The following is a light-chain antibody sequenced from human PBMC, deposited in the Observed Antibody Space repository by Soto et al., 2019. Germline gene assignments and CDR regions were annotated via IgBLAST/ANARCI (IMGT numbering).Light chain of an antibody. J-gene: IGKJ1*01. CDR3: LQDYNYPRT. V-gene: IGKV1-6*01. Sequence: AIQMTQSPSPLSASVGDRVTLTCRASQGIRNDLGWYQQKPGKAPKLLIYAASSLQSGVPSRFSGSGSGTDFTLTISSLQPEDFATYYCLQDYNYPRTFGQGTKVEIK. CDR1: QGIRND. CDR2: AAS.